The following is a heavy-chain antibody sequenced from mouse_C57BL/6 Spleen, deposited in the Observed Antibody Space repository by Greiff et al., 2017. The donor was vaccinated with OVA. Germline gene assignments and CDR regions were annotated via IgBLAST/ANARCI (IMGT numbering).Heavy chain of an antibody. V-gene: IGHV8-8*01. J-gene: IGHJ4*01. CDR1: GFSLSTFGMG. D-gene: IGHD4-1*01. Sequence: QVQLKESGPGILQPSQTLSLTCSFSGFSLSTFGMGVGWIRQPSGKGLEWLAPIWWDDDKYYNPALKSRITISKDTSKNQVFLKIANVDTADTATYYCARIETGGYYYAMDYWGQGTSVTVSS. CDR2: IWWDDDK. CDR3: ARIETGGYYYAMDY.